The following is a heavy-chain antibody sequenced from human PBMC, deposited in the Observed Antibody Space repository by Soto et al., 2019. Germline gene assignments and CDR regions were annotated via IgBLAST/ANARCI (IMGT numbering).Heavy chain of an antibody. Sequence: SETLSLTCTVSGGSISSYYWSWIRQPPGKGLEWIGYIYYSGSTNYNPSLKSRVTISVDTSKNQFSLKLSSVTAADTAVYYCARHSAAMYNWFDPWGQGTLVTVSS. V-gene: IGHV4-59*08. CDR3: ARHSAAMYNWFDP. CDR2: IYYSGST. J-gene: IGHJ5*02. D-gene: IGHD5-18*01. CDR1: GGSISSYY.